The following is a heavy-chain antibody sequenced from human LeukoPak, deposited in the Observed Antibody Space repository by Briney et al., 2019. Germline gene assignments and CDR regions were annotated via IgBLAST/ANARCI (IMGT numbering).Heavy chain of an antibody. J-gene: IGHJ4*02. Sequence: GRSLRLSCTASGFTFGDYAMSWVRQAPGKGLEWVGFIRSKAYGGTTEYAASVKGRFTISRDDSKSIAYLQMNSLKTEDTAVYYCTRAGIGHTIFGVVTTFDYWGQGTLVTVSS. CDR2: IRSKAYGGTT. CDR3: TRAGIGHTIFGVVTTFDY. D-gene: IGHD3-3*01. CDR1: GFTFGDYA. V-gene: IGHV3-49*04.